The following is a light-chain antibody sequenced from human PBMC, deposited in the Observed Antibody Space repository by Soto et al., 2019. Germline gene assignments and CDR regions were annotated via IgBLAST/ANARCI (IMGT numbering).Light chain of an antibody. J-gene: IGLJ1*01. CDR2: EVS. CDR1: SFDVGGYNY. CDR3: SAWHDSLNGYV. V-gene: IGLV2-8*01. Sequence: QSVLTQPPSASGSPGQSVTISCTGTSFDVGGYNYVSWYQQHPGKAPQVLMYEVSKRPSGVPDRFSGSKSGNTASLTVSGLQAEDEADYYCSAWHDSLNGYVFGTGTKVTVL.